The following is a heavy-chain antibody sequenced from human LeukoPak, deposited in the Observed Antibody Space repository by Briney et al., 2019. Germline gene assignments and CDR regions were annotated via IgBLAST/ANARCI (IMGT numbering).Heavy chain of an antibody. CDR2: IWYDGSNK. V-gene: IGHV3-30*19. Sequence: GGSLRLSCAASGFTFSSYGMHWVRQAPGKGLEWVAVIWYDGSNKYYAGSVKGRFTISRDNSKNTLYLQMNSLRAEDTAVYYCARDEWVRDDGSTGLNYWGQGTLVTVSS. CDR1: GFTFSSYG. J-gene: IGHJ4*02. D-gene: IGHD1-1*01. CDR3: ARDEWVRDDGSTGLNY.